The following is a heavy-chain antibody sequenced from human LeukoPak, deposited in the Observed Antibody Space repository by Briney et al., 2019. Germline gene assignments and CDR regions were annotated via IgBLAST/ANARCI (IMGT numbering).Heavy chain of an antibody. CDR3: ARGVLLRYFDWLLEGWFDP. CDR1: GYSISSGYY. V-gene: IGHV4-38-2*02. D-gene: IGHD3-9*01. J-gene: IGHJ5*02. CDR2: IYHSGST. Sequence: SETLSLTCTVSGYSISSGYYWGWIRQPPGKGLEWIGSIYHSGSTYYNPSLKSRVTISVDTSKNQFSLKLSSVTAADTAVYYCARGVLLRYFDWLLEGWFDPWGQGTLVTVSS.